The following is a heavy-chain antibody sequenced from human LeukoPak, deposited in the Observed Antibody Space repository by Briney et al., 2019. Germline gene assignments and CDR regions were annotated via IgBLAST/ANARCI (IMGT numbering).Heavy chain of an antibody. CDR1: GFTFSSYW. CDR2: IKQDGSGK. J-gene: IGHJ4*02. CDR3: ARISMVATVFDY. V-gene: IGHV3-7*01. D-gene: IGHD5-12*01. Sequence: GGSLRLSCAASGFTFSSYWMSWVRQAPGKGLEWVANIKQDGSGKYYVDSVKGRFTISRENAKNSLYLQMNSLRAEDTAVYYCARISMVATVFDYWGQGTLVTVS.